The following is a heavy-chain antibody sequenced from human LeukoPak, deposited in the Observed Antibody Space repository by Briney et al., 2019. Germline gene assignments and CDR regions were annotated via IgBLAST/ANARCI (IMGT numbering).Heavy chain of an antibody. CDR3: ARDPDY. J-gene: IGHJ4*02. V-gene: IGHV1-69*13. Sequence: GGSVKVSCKASGYTFTSYGISWVRQAPGQGLEWMGGIIPIFGTANYAQKFQGRVTITADESTSTAYMELSSLRSEDTAVYYCARDPDYWGQGTLVTVSS. CDR2: IIPIFGTA. CDR1: GYTFTSYG.